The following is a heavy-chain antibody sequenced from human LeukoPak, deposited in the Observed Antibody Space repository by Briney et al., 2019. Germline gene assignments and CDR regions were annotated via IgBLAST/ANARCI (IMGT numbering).Heavy chain of an antibody. V-gene: IGHV1-18*04. J-gene: IGHJ4*02. CDR1: GYTFNSYG. D-gene: IGHD3-16*02. CDR3: ARDQYDYVWGSYRPYFDY. CDR2: ISPYNGNT. Sequence: ASVKVSCKASGYTFNSYGISWVRQAPGQGPEWMGSISPYNGNTKYAERLQGRVIMTTDTSTRTAYMELRSLRSDDTAVFYCARDQYDYVWGSYRPYFDYWGQGTLVTVSS.